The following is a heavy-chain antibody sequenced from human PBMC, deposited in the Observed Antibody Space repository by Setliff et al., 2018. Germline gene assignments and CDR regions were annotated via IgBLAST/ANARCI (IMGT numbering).Heavy chain of an antibody. CDR2: ISGSGGST. CDR3: AKRGPYCSGGTCHYYFDY. D-gene: IGHD2-15*01. V-gene: IGHV3-23*01. J-gene: IGHJ4*02. CDR1: GFDFKTHW. Sequence: PGGSLRLSCAASGFDFKTHWMDWARQAPGKGLEWVSAISGSGGSTYYAGSVKGRFTIARDNSKNTVYLEMNSLRAEDTAVYYCAKRGPYCSGGTCHYYFDYWGQGTLVTVSS.